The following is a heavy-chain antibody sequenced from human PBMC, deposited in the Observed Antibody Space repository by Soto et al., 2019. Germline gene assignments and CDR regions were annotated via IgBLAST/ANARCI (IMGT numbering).Heavy chain of an antibody. CDR2: IFHGGGT. J-gene: IGHJ4*02. CDR3: ARPHYDSNTFYSFLDY. D-gene: IGHD3-22*01. V-gene: IGHV4-34*12. Sequence: SETLSLTCGVSGESFSGYYWSWIRQPPGKGLEWIGQIFHGGGTNYGPSLKSRVTISVDTSKNQFSLELSSVTAADTAVYYCARPHYDSNTFYSFLDYWGQGTLVTVSS. CDR1: GESFSGYY.